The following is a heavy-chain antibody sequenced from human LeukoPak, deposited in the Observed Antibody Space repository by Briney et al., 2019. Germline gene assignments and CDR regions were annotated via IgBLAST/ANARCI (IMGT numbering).Heavy chain of an antibody. J-gene: IGHJ5*02. CDR1: GGSFSSYY. V-gene: IGHV4-59*01. CDR2: IYYSGST. CDR3: ARVGSSGWPNWFDP. Sequence: PSETLSLTCTVSGGSFSSYYWSWIRQPPGKGLEWIGYIYYSGSTNYNPSLKSRVTISVDTSKNQFSLKLSSVTAADTAVYYCARVGSSGWPNWFDPWGQGTLVTVSS. D-gene: IGHD6-19*01.